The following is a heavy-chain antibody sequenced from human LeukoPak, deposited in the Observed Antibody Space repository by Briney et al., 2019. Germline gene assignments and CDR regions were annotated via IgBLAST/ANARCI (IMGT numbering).Heavy chain of an antibody. V-gene: IGHV3-30-3*01. J-gene: IGHJ4*02. D-gene: IGHD3-10*01. CDR2: ISYDGSNK. CDR3: ARATYYYGSGSYFFDY. Sequence: PGRSLRLSCAASGFTFSSYAMHWVRQAPGKGLEWVAVISYDGSNKYYADSVKGRFTISRDNSKNTLYLQMNSLRSDDTAVYYCARATYYYGSGSYFFDYWGQGTLVTVSS. CDR1: GFTFSSYA.